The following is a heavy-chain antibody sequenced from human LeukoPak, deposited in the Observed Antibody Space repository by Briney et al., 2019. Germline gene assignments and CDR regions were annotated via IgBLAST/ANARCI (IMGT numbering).Heavy chain of an antibody. CDR1: GYTFSSSA. J-gene: IGHJ4*02. CDR3: AKDSAKKYDDY. V-gene: IGHV3-23*01. CDR2: ISGSDGST. D-gene: IGHD2/OR15-2a*01. Sequence: GGSLRLSCAASGYTFSSSAMSWVRLAPGKGLEWVSGISGSDGSTYYADSVRGRFTISRDNSKNTLFLQMNSLRAEDTAVYYCAKDSAKKYDDYWGQGTLVTVSS.